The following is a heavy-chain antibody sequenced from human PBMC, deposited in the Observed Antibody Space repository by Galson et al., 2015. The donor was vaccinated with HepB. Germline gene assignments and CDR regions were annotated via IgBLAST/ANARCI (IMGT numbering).Heavy chain of an antibody. D-gene: IGHD6-19*01. CDR1: GFTFSSYA. V-gene: IGHV3-64D*06. CDR3: VKDRDSSGWWRRGFDY. J-gene: IGHJ4*02. Sequence: SLRLSCAASGFTFSSYAMHWARQAPGKGLEYVSAISSNGGSTYYADSVKGRFTISRDNSKNALYLQMSSLRAEDTAVYYCVKDRDSSGWWRRGFDYWGQGTLVTVSS. CDR2: ISSNGGST.